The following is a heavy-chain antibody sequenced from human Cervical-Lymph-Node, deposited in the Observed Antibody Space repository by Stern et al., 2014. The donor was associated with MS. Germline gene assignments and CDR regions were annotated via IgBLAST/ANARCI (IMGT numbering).Heavy chain of an antibody. V-gene: IGHV3-30-3*01. Sequence: MQLAESGGGVVQPGRSLRVSCATAGFTFTSYAMNWVRQAPGKGLEWVAVISYDGNTKSYADSVKGRFTISRDNSKNTLFLQMSSLRPEDTAVYYCVRERSSRGFDYWGQGSLVTVSS. J-gene: IGHJ4*02. D-gene: IGHD5/OR15-5a*01. CDR3: VRERSSRGFDY. CDR2: ISYDGNTK. CDR1: GFTFTSYA.